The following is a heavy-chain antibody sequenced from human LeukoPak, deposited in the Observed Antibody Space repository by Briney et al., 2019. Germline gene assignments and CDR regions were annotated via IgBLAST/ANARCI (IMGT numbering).Heavy chain of an antibody. CDR2: ILQDGSNA. D-gene: IGHD1-26*01. CDR3: ARDASGSYTFDY. CDR1: GFTFSSHT. J-gene: IGHJ4*02. V-gene: IGHV3-30-3*01. Sequence: GGSLRLSCAASGFTFSSHTMHWVRQAPGKGLEWVAVILQDGSNAYYADSVKGRLTITRDNSKYTLYVQMNSPRAEDTAVYYCARDASGSYTFDYWGQGTLVTVSS.